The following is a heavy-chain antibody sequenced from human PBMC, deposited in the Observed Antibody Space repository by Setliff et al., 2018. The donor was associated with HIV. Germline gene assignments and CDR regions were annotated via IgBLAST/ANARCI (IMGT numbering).Heavy chain of an antibody. J-gene: IGHJ4*02. CDR3: ARSVPDSAYRPTDY. CDR2: IKENGDEK. V-gene: IGHV3-7*03. CDR1: GFTFSTYW. D-gene: IGHD3-22*01. Sequence: GGSLRLSCAASGFTFSTYWMSWFRQAPGKGLEWVANIKENGDEKYYVDSVKGRFTISRDNAKSSLYLQMSSLRVEDTAVYYCARSVPDSAYRPTDYWGQGTQVTVSS.